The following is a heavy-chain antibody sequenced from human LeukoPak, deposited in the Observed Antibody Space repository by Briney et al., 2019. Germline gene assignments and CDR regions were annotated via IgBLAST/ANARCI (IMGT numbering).Heavy chain of an antibody. V-gene: IGHV4-59*01. Sequence: SETLSLTCTVSGGSISSYYWSWIRQPPEKGLEWIGYIYYSGSTNYNPSLKSRVTISVDTSKNQFSLKLSSVTAADTAVYYCASGGFGELFPSHHDAFDIWGQGTMVTVSS. D-gene: IGHD3-10*01. CDR2: IYYSGST. J-gene: IGHJ3*02. CDR3: ASGGFGELFPSHHDAFDI. CDR1: GGSISSYY.